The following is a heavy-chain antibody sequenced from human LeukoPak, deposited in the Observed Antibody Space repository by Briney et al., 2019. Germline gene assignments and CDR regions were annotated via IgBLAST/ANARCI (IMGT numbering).Heavy chain of an antibody. CDR1: GFTFSSYE. Sequence: GGSLRLSYAASGFTFSSYEMNWVRQAPGKGLEWVSYISSSGSTIYYADSVKGRFTISRDNAKNSLYLQMNSLRAEDTAVYYCARADLSGYDRDWGQGTLVTVSS. D-gene: IGHD5-12*01. CDR3: ARADLSGYDRD. J-gene: IGHJ4*02. V-gene: IGHV3-48*03. CDR2: ISSSGSTI.